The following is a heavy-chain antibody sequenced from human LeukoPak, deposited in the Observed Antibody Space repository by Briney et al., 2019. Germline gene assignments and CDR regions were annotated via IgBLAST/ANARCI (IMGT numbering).Heavy chain of an antibody. V-gene: IGHV3-23*01. CDR3: ATLTGIPKRGGVSDY. CDR1: GFTFSSYA. Sequence: PGGSLRLSCTASGFTFSSYAMSWVRQAPGKGLEWVSAISGSGGSTYYADSVKGRFTISRDNSKNTLYLQMNSLRAEDTAVYYCATLTGIPKRGGVSDYWGQGTLVTVSS. D-gene: IGHD1-20*01. J-gene: IGHJ4*02. CDR2: ISGSGGST.